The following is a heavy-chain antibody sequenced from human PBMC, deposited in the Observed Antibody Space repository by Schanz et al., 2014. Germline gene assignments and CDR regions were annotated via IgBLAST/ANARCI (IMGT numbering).Heavy chain of an antibody. CDR2: IIPILGIG. CDR3: ASSGAGYSSSWDFDY. V-gene: IGHV1-69*02. J-gene: IGHJ4*02. CDR1: GGTFSSYT. Sequence: QVQLVQSGAEVKKPGSSVKVSCKASGGTFSSYTISWVRQAPGQGPEWMGRIIPILGIGNDAQKFQGRVTITADKSTSTASMELSSLRSEDTAVYYCASSGAGYSSSWDFDYWGQGTLVTVSS. D-gene: IGHD6-13*01.